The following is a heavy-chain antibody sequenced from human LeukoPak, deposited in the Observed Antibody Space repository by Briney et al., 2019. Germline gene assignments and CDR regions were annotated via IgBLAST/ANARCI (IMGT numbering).Heavy chain of an antibody. CDR2: IQQHGNEK. CDR3: ATLNGPLFEY. V-gene: IGHV3-7*01. J-gene: IGHJ4*02. D-gene: IGHD2-8*01. Sequence: GGALRLCCAASGFPFSNYWMRWVRQATGRGVGWVASIQQHGNEKYFVDCVSGRFTISRDNAKNSLYMQMSSQRAEDTAVYYCATLNGPLFEYWGQGTLVTVSS. CDR1: GFPFSNYW.